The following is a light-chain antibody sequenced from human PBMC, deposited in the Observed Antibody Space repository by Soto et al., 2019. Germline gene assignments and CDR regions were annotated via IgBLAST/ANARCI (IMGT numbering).Light chain of an antibody. CDR2: KAS. V-gene: IGKV1-5*03. CDR1: QTISSW. CDR3: LQHNSYPQT. J-gene: IGKJ1*01. Sequence: DIQMTQSPSTLSGSVGDRVTITCRASQTISSWLAWYQQKPGKAPKLLIYKASTLKSGVPSRFSGSGSGTEFTLTISSLQPEDFATYYCLQHNSYPQTFGQGTKVE.